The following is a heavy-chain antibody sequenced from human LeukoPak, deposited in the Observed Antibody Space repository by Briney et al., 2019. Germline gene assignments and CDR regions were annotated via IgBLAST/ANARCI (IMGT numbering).Heavy chain of an antibody. CDR3: ARAVSAAGLLYFDY. Sequence: SETLSLTCTVSGGSVSRYYWSWIRQPAGKGLEWIGRMYSSGSSNYNPSLKSRVTMSVDTSKNQFSLTLSSVTAADTAVYYCARAVSAAGLLYFDYWGQGTLVTVSS. CDR2: MYSSGSS. V-gene: IGHV4-4*07. D-gene: IGHD6-13*01. J-gene: IGHJ4*02. CDR1: GGSVSRYY.